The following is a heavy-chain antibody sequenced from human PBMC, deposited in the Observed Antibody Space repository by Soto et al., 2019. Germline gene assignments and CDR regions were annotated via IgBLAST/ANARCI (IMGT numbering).Heavy chain of an antibody. CDR3: VRDDFGLGXDY. D-gene: IGHD1-26*01. CDR2: IDSDGSST. V-gene: IGHV3-74*01. Sequence: GGSLRLSCAASGFTFSSYWMHWVRQTPEKGLVWVSHIDSDGSSTTYADSVKGRFTISRDNAKNTLYLQMNSLRAEDTAVYYCVRDDFGLGXDYWGLGTLVTVSS. CDR1: GFTFSSYW. J-gene: IGHJ4*02.